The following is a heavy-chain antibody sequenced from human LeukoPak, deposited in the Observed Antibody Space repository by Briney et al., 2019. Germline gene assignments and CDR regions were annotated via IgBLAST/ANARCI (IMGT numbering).Heavy chain of an antibody. V-gene: IGHV3-48*03. CDR1: GYTFSRYE. J-gene: IGHJ4*02. Sequence: PGGSLSLSCAASGYTFSRYEMNWVRQAPGKGLEWVSKISSSGSAIYYADSVKGRFTISRDNAKSTLYLLMNSLRAEDTAVYYCARGGSLGYWGQGTLVTVSS. CDR2: ISSSGSAI. CDR3: ARGGSLGY. D-gene: IGHD6-19*01.